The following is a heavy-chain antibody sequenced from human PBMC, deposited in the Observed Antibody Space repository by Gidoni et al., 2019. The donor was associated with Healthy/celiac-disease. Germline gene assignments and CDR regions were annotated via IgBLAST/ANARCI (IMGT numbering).Heavy chain of an antibody. D-gene: IGHD4-4*01. V-gene: IGHV3-30*18. CDR2: ISYDGSNK. Sequence: QVQLVESGGGVVPPGRSLRLSCAASGFTFSSYGMHWVRQAPGKGLEWVAVISYDGSNKYYADSVKGRFTIARDNSKNTLYLQMNSLRAEDTAVYYCAKDNSEVAEYFQHWGQGTLVTVSS. CDR3: AKDNSEVAEYFQH. CDR1: GFTFSSYG. J-gene: IGHJ1*01.